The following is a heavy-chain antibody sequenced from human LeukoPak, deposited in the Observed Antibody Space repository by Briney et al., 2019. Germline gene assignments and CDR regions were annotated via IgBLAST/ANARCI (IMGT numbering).Heavy chain of an antibody. D-gene: IGHD5-12*01. V-gene: IGHV3-7*01. CDR2: IKQDGSEK. Sequence: PGGSLRLSCAASGFTFSRYWMSWVRQAPGKGLEWVANIKQDGSEKYYVDSVKGRFTISRDNAKNSLYLQMNSLRAEDTAVYSCARDLSPDNIVATIAPEGPLDYWGQGTLVTVSS. J-gene: IGHJ4*02. CDR1: GFTFSRYW. CDR3: ARDLSPDNIVATIAPEGPLDY.